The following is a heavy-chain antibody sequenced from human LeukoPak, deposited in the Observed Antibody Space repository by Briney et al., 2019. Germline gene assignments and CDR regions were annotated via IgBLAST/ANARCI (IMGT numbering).Heavy chain of an antibody. J-gene: IGHJ6*03. CDR3: ARGRDSSGYYYYYMDV. CDR1: GFTFSSYA. V-gene: IGHV3-23*01. Sequence: GGSLRLSCAASGFTFSSYAMSWVRQAPGKGLEWVSAISGSGGSTYYADSVKGRFTISRDNAKNSLYLQMNNLRAEDTAVYYCARGRDSSGYYYYYMDVWGKGTTVTVSS. CDR2: ISGSGGST. D-gene: IGHD3-22*01.